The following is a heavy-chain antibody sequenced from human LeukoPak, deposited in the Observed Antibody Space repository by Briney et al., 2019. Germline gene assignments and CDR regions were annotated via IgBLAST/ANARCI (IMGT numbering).Heavy chain of an antibody. CDR2: MKPDGSES. D-gene: IGHD1-14*01. Sequence: GGSLRLSCAASGFTVSSNYMSWVRQGPGKGLEWVASMKPDGSESWYVDSVKGRFTISRDNSKNSLYLQLTSLRAEDTALYYCARDRGRNSFDYWGQGTLVSVSS. J-gene: IGHJ4*02. V-gene: IGHV3-7*01. CDR1: GFTVSSNY. CDR3: ARDRGRNSFDY.